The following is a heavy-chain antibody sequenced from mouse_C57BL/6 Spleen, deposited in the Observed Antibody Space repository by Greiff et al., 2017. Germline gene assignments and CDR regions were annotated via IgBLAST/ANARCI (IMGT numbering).Heavy chain of an antibody. CDR3: ARKPYGNFPFAY. J-gene: IGHJ3*01. CDR1: GYTFTSYW. Sequence: VQLQQPGAELVKPGASVKLSCKASGYTFTSYWMQWVKQRPGQGLEWIGEIDPSDSYTNYNQKFKGKATLTVDTSSSTAYMQLSSLTSEDSAVYYCARKPYGNFPFAYWGQGTLVTVSA. D-gene: IGHD2-10*02. CDR2: IDPSDSYT. V-gene: IGHV1-50*01.